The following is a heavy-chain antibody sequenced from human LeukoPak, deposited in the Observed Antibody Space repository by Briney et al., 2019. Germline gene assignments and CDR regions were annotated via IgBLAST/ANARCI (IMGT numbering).Heavy chain of an antibody. D-gene: IGHD6-19*01. CDR2: ISAYNGNT. CDR1: GGTFSSYA. V-gene: IGHV1-18*01. Sequence: ASVKVSCKASGGTFSSYAISWVRQAPGQGLEWMGWISAYNGNTNYAQKLQGRVTMTTDTSTRTAYMELRSLRSDDTAVYYCARDGPVAGTRQFDYWGQGTLVTVSS. CDR3: ARDGPVAGTRQFDY. J-gene: IGHJ4*02.